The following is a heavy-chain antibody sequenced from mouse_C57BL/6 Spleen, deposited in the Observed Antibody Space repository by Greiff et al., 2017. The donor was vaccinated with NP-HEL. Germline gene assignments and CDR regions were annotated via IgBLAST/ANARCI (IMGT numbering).Heavy chain of an antibody. V-gene: IGHV1-80*01. CDR2: IYPGDGDT. Sequence: QVQLQQSGAELVKPGASVKISCKASGYAFSSYWMNWVKQRPGKGLEWIGQIYPGDGDTNYNGKFKGKATLTADKSSSTAYMQLSSLTSEDSAVYFCARGLDYYGSSYRYFDVWGTGTTVTVSS. CDR1: GYAFSSYW. D-gene: IGHD1-1*01. J-gene: IGHJ1*03. CDR3: ARGLDYYGSSYRYFDV.